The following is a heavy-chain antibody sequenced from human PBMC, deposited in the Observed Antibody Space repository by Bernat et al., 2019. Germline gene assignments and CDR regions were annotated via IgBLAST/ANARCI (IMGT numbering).Heavy chain of an antibody. CDR2: INHSGST. CDR3: AREAEYYDFWSGYYSALYYFDY. D-gene: IGHD3-3*01. V-gene: IGHV4-34*01. Sequence: QVQLQESGPGLVKPSETLSLTCTVSGGSFSGYYWSWIRQPPGKGLEWIGEINHSGSTNYNPSLKSRVTISVDTSKNQFSLKLSSVTAADTAVYYCAREAEYYDFWSGYYSALYYFDYWGQGTLVTVSS. CDR1: GGSFSGYY. J-gene: IGHJ4*02.